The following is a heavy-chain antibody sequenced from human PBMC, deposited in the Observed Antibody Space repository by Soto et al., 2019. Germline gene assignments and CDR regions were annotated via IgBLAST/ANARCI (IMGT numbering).Heavy chain of an antibody. CDR2: ISGSGDST. Sequence: GSLRLFCAAFWFTLRNHANSWVRPAPGKGLELVSVISGSGDSTNYADSVKGRCTISRDNAKNTLYLQMNSLRAEDTAVYYYSKVQFFDGLTHPPLHFDYWGQGTLVTVSS. CDR1: WFTLRNHA. J-gene: IGHJ4*02. CDR3: SKVQFFDGLTHPPLHFDY. V-gene: IGHV3-23*01. D-gene: IGHD3-9*01.